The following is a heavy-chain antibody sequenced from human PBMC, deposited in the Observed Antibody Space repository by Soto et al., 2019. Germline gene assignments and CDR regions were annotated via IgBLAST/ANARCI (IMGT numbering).Heavy chain of an antibody. V-gene: IGHV3-7*03. J-gene: IGHJ4*02. Sequence: GGSLRPSCAASGFTFSNYGMSWVRQAPGKGLEWVANIKQDGSEKYYVDSVKGRFTISRDNAKNSLYLQMNSLRAEDTDVYYCARDFKYWGQGTLVTVSS. CDR2: IKQDGSEK. CDR1: GFTFSNYG. CDR3: ARDFKY.